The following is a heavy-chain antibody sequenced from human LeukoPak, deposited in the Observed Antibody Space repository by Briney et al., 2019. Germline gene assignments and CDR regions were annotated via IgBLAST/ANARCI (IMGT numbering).Heavy chain of an antibody. D-gene: IGHD2-2*01. CDR2: ISGSGGGT. Sequence: PGGSLRLSCAASGFTFSSYAMSWVRQAPGKGLEWVSAISGSGGGTYYADSVKGRFTISRDNSKNTLYLQMNSLRAEDTAVYYCAKDFVRYCSSTSCPYFDYWGQGTLVTVSS. CDR3: AKDFVRYCSSTSCPYFDY. J-gene: IGHJ4*02. V-gene: IGHV3-23*01. CDR1: GFTFSSYA.